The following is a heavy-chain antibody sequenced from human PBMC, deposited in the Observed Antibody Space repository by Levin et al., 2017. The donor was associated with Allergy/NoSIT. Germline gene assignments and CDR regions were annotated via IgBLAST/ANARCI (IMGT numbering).Heavy chain of an antibody. CDR3: ARTPRAVTTIIYYYYMDV. V-gene: IGHV4-39*01. CDR2: VFNSAST. CDR1: GGSIRSDSYY. Sequence: GSLRLSCTVSGGSIRSDSYYWGWIRQPPGKGLEWIGGVFNSASTYYNPSLRGRVTISVDTSKNQFSLKLTSVTAADAAVYYCARTPRAVTTIIYYYYMDVWGKGTTVTVSS. J-gene: IGHJ6*03. D-gene: IGHD4-11*01.